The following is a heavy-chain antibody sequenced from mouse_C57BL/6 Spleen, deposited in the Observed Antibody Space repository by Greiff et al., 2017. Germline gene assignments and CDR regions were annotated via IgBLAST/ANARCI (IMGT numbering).Heavy chain of an antibody. J-gene: IGHJ2*01. Sequence: QVQLQQPGADLVKPGASVKLSCKASGYTFTSYWMYWVKQRPGQGLEWIGMIHPNSGSTNYNEKFKSKATLTVDKSSSTAYMQLSSLTSEDSAFYYCARITTLVATDYWGQGTTLTVSS. V-gene: IGHV1-64*01. D-gene: IGHD1-1*01. CDR3: ARITTLVATDY. CDR1: GYTFTSYW. CDR2: IHPNSGST.